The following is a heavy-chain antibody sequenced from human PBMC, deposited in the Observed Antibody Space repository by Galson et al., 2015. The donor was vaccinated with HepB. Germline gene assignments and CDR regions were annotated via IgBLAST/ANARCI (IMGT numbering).Heavy chain of an antibody. J-gene: IGHJ4*02. Sequence: SLRLSCAASGFTFSSYAIMWVRQAPGKGLEWVSGMSDNGDNTFYADSVKGRFTISRDNSKKTLLLQLNSLRAEDTAMYFCAKDGIMVANNPYHFHYWGQGTLVTVSS. CDR3: AKDGIMVANNPYHFHY. V-gene: IGHV3-23*01. CDR1: GFTFSSYA. CDR2: MSDNGDNT. D-gene: IGHD2-15*01.